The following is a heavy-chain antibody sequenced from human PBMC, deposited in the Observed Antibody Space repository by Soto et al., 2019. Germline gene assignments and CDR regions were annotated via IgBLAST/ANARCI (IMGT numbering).Heavy chain of an antibody. J-gene: IGHJ6*02. Sequence: ASETLSLSCPVSGGSISSYCGSWLRQSPGKGLEWIGYIYYTGSANYNPSLKSRVTMSVDTSKNQFSLNLTSVTSADTAVYYCARGELRLQPPNGMDVWGQGTTVTVS. V-gene: IGHV4-59*01. CDR1: GGSISSYC. D-gene: IGHD3-3*01. CDR2: IYYTGSA. CDR3: ARGELRLQPPNGMDV.